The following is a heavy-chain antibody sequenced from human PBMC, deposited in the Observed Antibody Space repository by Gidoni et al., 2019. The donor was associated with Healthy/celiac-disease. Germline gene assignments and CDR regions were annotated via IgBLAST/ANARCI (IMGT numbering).Heavy chain of an antibody. D-gene: IGHD5-12*01. V-gene: IGHV1-2*04. J-gene: IGHJ3*02. Sequence: QVQLVQSGSEVKKPGASVKVSCTASGYTFTCYYTHWVLQAPGQGLEWMGWINPNSGGTTYAQKFQGWATMTRDTSISTAHMERSRMRSDETAVYYCAREFQPKYSGYESGAFDIWGQGTMVTVSS. CDR3: AREFQPKYSGYESGAFDI. CDR1: GYTFTCYY. CDR2: INPNSGGT.